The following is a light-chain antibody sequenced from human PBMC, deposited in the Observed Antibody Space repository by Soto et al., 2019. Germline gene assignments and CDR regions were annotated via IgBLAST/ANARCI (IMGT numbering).Light chain of an antibody. Sequence: DIQMTQSPSSVSASVGHRVTITCRASQGISSYLNWYQQKPGKAPKLLIYAASSLQSGVPSRFSGSGSGTDFTLTISSLQPEDFATYYCQQSYSTPIFGPGTKVDIK. CDR1: QGISSY. CDR2: AAS. J-gene: IGKJ3*01. CDR3: QQSYSTPI. V-gene: IGKV1-39*01.